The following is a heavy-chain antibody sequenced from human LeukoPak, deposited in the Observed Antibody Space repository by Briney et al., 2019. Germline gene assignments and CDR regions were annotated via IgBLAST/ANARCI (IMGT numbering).Heavy chain of an antibody. CDR2: IYYSGST. D-gene: IGHD5-18*01. V-gene: IGHV4-39*01. J-gene: IGHJ5*02. CDR1: GGSISSSSYY. Sequence: ASETLSLTCTVSGGSISSSSYYWGWIRQPPGKGLEWIGSIYYSGSTYYNPSLKSRVTISVDTSKNQFSLKLSSVTAADTAVYYCARGSGYSYGYEFDPWGQGTLVTVSS. CDR3: ARGSGYSYGYEFDP.